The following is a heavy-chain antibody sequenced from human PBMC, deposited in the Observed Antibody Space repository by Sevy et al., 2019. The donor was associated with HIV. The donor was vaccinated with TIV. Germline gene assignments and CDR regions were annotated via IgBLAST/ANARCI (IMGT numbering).Heavy chain of an antibody. CDR1: GFTFSTHA. V-gene: IGHV3-33*01. D-gene: IGHD4-4*01. Sequence: GGSLRLSCAAFGFTFSTHAMHWVRQAPGKGLKWVAVIWTEGDDESYADSVRGRFTISRENSKNTLYLQMNSLRSEDTAVYYCATEYSNGFDYWGQGTRVTVSS. CDR3: ATEYSNGFDY. CDR2: IWTEGDDE. J-gene: IGHJ4*02.